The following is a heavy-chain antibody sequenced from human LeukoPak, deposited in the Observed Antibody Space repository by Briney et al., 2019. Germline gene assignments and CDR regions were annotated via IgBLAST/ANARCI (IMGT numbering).Heavy chain of an antibody. V-gene: IGHV4-38-2*02. J-gene: IGHJ6*03. CDR1: GYSISSGYY. Sequence: SETLSLTCTVSGYSISSGYYWGWIRQPPGKGLEWIGSIYHSGSTNYNPSLKSRVTISVDTSKNQFSLKLSSVTAADTAVYYCARDGSYYSPYYYYYMDVWGKGTTVTVSS. D-gene: IGHD1-26*01. CDR3: ARDGSYYSPYYYYYMDV. CDR2: IYHSGST.